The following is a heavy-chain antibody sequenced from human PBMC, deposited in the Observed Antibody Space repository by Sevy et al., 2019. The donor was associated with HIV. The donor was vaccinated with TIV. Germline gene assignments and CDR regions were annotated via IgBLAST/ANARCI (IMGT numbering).Heavy chain of an antibody. CDR1: GFTFSDAW. Sequence: GGSLRLSCAASGFTFSDAWMGWVRQAAGKGLECVGRIKSKSDGGTVEHAAPVKGRFTISRDDSKHTLYLQMNILKTEDTAVYFCITYPRITTTGTGGFDPWGQGTLVTVSS. J-gene: IGHJ5*02. D-gene: IGHD6-13*01. CDR2: IKSKSDGGTV. CDR3: ITYPRITTTGTGGFDP. V-gene: IGHV3-15*01.